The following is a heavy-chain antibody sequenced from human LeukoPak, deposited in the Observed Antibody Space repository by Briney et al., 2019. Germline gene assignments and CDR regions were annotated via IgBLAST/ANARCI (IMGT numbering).Heavy chain of an antibody. CDR1: GGSISSSNW. CDR3: ARLGYCSGGSCYPRWGSYYYYYMDV. Sequence: PSETLSLTCAVSGGSISSSNWWSWVRQPPGKGLEWIGEIYHSGSTNYNPSLKSRVTISVDKSKNQFSLKLSSVTAADTAVYYCARLGYCSGGSCYPRWGSYYYYYMDVWGKGTTVTISS. D-gene: IGHD2-15*01. J-gene: IGHJ6*03. CDR2: IYHSGST. V-gene: IGHV4-4*02.